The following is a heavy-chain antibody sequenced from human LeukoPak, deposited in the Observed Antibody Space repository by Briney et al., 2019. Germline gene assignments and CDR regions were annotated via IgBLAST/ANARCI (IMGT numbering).Heavy chain of an antibody. Sequence: GGSLRLSCTSSGFTFREFAVSWFRQAPGKGLEWIGFIRSSIYGGTPKAAASVKGRFIFSRDDSKGVAYLRMNSLKTEDTAVYYCSREWGSGNDLRPDYWGQGTLVTVSS. V-gene: IGHV3-49*03. CDR1: GFTFREFA. J-gene: IGHJ4*02. D-gene: IGHD1-1*01. CDR2: IRSSIYGGTP. CDR3: SREWGSGNDLRPDY.